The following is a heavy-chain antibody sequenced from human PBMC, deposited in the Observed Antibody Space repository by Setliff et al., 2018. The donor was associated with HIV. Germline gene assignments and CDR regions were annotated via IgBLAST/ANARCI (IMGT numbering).Heavy chain of an antibody. CDR3: ARSTVGAGASFP. V-gene: IGHV4-61*09. Sequence: SETLSLTCTVSGGSISSGSHFWGWIRQPAGKGLEWIGHIPTSGTTKYNPSLKSRVTISVDTSMKHFSLRLTSLTAADTAIYYCARSTVGAGASFPWGRGILVTVSS. D-gene: IGHD1-26*01. CDR1: GGSISSGSHF. J-gene: IGHJ5*02. CDR2: IPTSGTT.